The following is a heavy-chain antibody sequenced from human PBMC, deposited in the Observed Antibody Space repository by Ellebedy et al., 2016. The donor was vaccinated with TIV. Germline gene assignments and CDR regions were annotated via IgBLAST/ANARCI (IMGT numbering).Heavy chain of an antibody. V-gene: IGHV3-30*18. CDR3: AKVVEKLRPPRPLSYYYAMDV. D-gene: IGHD3-10*01. CDR1: GFIFSTYA. J-gene: IGHJ6*02. CDR2: ISYDGTHK. Sequence: GESLKISXAASGFIFSTYAMHWVRQPPGKGLEWVAVISYDGTHKFYADSVKGRVTISRDNSKNTLFLQMNSLRAEDTAVYYCAKVVEKLRPPRPLSYYYAMDVWGQGTTVTVSS.